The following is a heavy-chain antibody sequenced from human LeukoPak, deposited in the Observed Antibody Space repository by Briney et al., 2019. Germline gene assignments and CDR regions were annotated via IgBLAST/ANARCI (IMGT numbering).Heavy chain of an antibody. CDR2: ISPNSDDT. J-gene: IGHJ4*02. Sequence: ASVTLSCKASGYTLTGYYLHWVRQAPGQGLEWMGWISPNSDDTNYAQKFRGRVNMTRDTSISTAYMELSRLRSDDTAIYYCARGGFDYWGQRRLPTVSS. CDR1: GYTLTGYY. CDR3: ARGGFDY. V-gene: IGHV1-2*02.